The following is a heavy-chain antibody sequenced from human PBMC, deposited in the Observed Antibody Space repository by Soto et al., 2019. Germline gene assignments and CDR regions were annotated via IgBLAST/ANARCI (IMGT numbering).Heavy chain of an antibody. D-gene: IGHD2-2*01. Sequence: GGSQILSRAASGSPFSSYSMCLVRQAPGKGLEWVSSISVSGGSTYYADAVKGRFTISRDNSKNTLYLQMNSLRAEDTAVYYCAKDGYSITRNKPLDYWGQGTLVTVSS. V-gene: IGHV3-23*01. CDR1: GSPFSSYS. J-gene: IGHJ4*02. CDR2: ISVSGGST. CDR3: AKDGYSITRNKPLDY.